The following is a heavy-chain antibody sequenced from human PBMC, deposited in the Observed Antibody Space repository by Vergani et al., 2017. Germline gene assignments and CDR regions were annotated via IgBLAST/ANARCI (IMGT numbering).Heavy chain of an antibody. J-gene: IGHJ4*02. V-gene: IGHV3-30*18. CDR1: GFTFSSYG. CDR3: AKGLSSGWTLFDY. Sequence: QVQLVESGGGVVQPGRSLRLSCAASGFTFSSYGMHWVRQAPGKGLEWVAVISYDGSNKYYADSVKGRFTISRDNSKNTLYLQMNSLRAEDTAVYYCAKGLSSGWTLFDYWGQGTLVTVSS. CDR2: ISYDGSNK. D-gene: IGHD6-19*01.